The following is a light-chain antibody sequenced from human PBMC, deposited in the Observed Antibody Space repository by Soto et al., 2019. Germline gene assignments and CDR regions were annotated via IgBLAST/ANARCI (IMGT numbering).Light chain of an antibody. CDR2: DVT. Sequence: QSALTQHQSVSGTPGQSVTISCTGTSSYVGGYNYVSWYQKHPGKDPKLLIYDVTKRPSGVPDRFSGSKSGNTAALTISGLQADDEAEYSCCSYAGTYTQVFGGGTKLTVL. CDR1: SSYVGGYNY. J-gene: IGLJ3*02. CDR3: CSYAGTYTQV. V-gene: IGLV2-11*01.